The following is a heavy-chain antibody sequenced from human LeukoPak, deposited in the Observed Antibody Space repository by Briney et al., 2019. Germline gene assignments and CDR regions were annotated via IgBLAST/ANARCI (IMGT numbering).Heavy chain of an antibody. J-gene: IGHJ3*02. CDR2: IYYSGST. V-gene: IGHV4-59*12. CDR1: GGSISSYY. Sequence: PSETLSLTCTVSGGSISSYYWSWIRQPPGKGLEWIGYIYYSGSTNYNPSLKSRVTISVDTSKNQFSLKLSSVTAADTAVYYCARETRYSYGYGQAFDIWGQGTMVTVSS. D-gene: IGHD5-18*01. CDR3: ARETRYSYGYGQAFDI.